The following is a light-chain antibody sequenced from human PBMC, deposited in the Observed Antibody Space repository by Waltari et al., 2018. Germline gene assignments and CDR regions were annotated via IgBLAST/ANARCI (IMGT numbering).Light chain of an antibody. CDR2: EVT. J-gene: IGLJ1*01. V-gene: IGLV2-8*01. CDR1: DSYFGGSYH. Sequence: QSALTQPPSASGSPGQSVPIPFPGTDSYFGGSYHVSRYQQPPGKAPKLMIYEVTKRPSGVPYRFSGSKSGNTASLTVSGLQADDEADYYCYSYAGNNNFVFGPGTKVTVL. CDR3: YSYAGNNNFV.